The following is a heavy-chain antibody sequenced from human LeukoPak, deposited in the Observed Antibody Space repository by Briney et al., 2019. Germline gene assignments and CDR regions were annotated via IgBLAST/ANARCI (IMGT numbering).Heavy chain of an antibody. CDR3: ARGLYCSSTSCYGNNWFDP. CDR2: INPSGCST. CDR1: GYTFTSYY. Sequence: ASVKVSCKASGYTFTSYYMHWVRQAPGQGLGWMGIINPSGCSTSYAQKFQGRGTMTRDTSTSTVYMEMSSLRSEDTAVYYCARGLYCSSTSCYGNNWFDPWGQGTLVTVSS. D-gene: IGHD2-2*01. J-gene: IGHJ5*02. V-gene: IGHV1-46*01.